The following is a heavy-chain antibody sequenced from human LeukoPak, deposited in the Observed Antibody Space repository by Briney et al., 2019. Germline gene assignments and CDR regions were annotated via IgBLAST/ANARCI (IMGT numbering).Heavy chain of an antibody. Sequence: GGSLRLSCAASGFTFSTYAMNWVRQAPGKGLEWVSAINHSGGSIYYADSVKGRFTVSRDNSKNTLYLRMNSLRAEDTAIYYCAKDKDPSMVTSHYFHYWAGEPWSPSPQ. J-gene: IGHJ4*02. D-gene: IGHD5-18*01. CDR1: GFTFSTYA. V-gene: IGHV3-23*01. CDR2: INHSGGSI. CDR3: AKDKDPSMVTSHYFHY.